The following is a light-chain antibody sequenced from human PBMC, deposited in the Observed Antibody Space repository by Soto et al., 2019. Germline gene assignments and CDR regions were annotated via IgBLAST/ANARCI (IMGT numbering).Light chain of an antibody. CDR2: EGS. J-gene: IGLJ2*01. CDR1: SSDVGTYNL. CDR3: CSFAVGSTLV. V-gene: IGLV2-23*01. Sequence: QSALTQPASVSGSPGQSITISCTGTSSDVGTYNLVSWHQHHPGKAPKLIIYEGSKRPSGVSNRFSGSKSGNMASLTISGLQAEDEADYYCCSFAVGSTLVFGGGTKLTVL.